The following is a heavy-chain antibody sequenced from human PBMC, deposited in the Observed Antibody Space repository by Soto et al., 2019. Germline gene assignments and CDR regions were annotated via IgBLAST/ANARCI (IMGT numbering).Heavy chain of an antibody. J-gene: IGHJ6*02. CDR3: ARAHAGAYYYYYGMDV. CDR2: MNPNSGNT. V-gene: IGHV1-8*01. CDR1: GYTFTSYD. Sequence: ASVKVSCKASGYTFTSYDINWVRQATGQGLEWMGWMNPNSGNTGYAQKFQGRVTMTRNTSISTAYMELSSLRSEDTAVYYCARAHAGAYYYYYGMDVWGQGTTVTVSS.